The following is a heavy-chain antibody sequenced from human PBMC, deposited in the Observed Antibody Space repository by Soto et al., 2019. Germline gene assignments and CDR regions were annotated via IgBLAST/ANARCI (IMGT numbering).Heavy chain of an antibody. Sequence: PSETLSLTCTVSGGSISSSSCHWGWIRQPPGKGLEWIASIKYSGTTFYNPSLKSRVTLSVDTSKNQFALKLSSVTAADTAVYYCARCYGVSDAFDIWGQGTMVTGSS. CDR2: IKYSGTT. V-gene: IGHV4-39*06. D-gene: IGHD4-17*01. J-gene: IGHJ3*02. CDR1: GGSISSSSCH. CDR3: ARCYGVSDAFDI.